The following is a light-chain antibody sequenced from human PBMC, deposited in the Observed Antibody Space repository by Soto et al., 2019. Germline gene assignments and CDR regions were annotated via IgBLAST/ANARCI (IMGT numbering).Light chain of an antibody. V-gene: IGKV3-15*01. J-gene: IGKJ1*01. Sequence: EKVMTQSPATLSVSPGESATLSCRASQSVTTNLAWYQQKTGQAPRLLIYGASTRATGIAARFRGSGSGTDFTLTISSLPSEDFALYYCQQYNNWSWPFGQGTKVDIX. CDR2: GAS. CDR3: QQYNNWSWP. CDR1: QSVTTN.